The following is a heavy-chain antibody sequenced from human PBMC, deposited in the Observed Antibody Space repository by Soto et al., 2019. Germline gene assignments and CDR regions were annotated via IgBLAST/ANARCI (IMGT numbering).Heavy chain of an antibody. D-gene: IGHD6-13*01. CDR1: GFTFSSYA. J-gene: IGHJ6*02. CDR2: ISSNGGST. Sequence: GGSLRLSCSASGFTFSSYALHWVRQAPGEGLEYVSAISSNGGSTYFADSVKGRFTISRDNSKNTLYLQMSSLRAEDTAVYYCVKGSRPYYYYYGMDVWGQGTTVTVSS. V-gene: IGHV3-64D*06. CDR3: VKGSRPYYYYYGMDV.